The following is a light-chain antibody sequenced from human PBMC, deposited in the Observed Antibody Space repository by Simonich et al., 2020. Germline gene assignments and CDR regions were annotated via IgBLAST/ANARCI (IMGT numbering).Light chain of an antibody. Sequence: EIVLTQSPATLSLSPGERATLSCRASQSVSSYLAWYQQKPGQAPRLLIYDASNRATGRPARFSGSGSGTDFTLTISSLEPEDFAVYYCQQRSNWTFGQGTKVEIK. J-gene: IGKJ1*01. CDR1: QSVSSY. CDR2: DAS. CDR3: QQRSNWT. V-gene: IGKV3-11*01.